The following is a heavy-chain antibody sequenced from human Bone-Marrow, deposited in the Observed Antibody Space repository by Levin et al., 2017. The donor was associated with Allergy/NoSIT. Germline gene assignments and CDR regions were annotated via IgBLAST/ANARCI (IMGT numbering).Heavy chain of an antibody. V-gene: IGHV3-53*01. J-gene: IGHJ1*01. CDR2: IYSEGTT. Sequence: PGGSLRLSCVGSGFIVSNNYMTWVRQAPGKGLEWVSVIYSEGTTYYADSVKGRFTVSRDNSKNAVYLQMNSLRAEDAAVYYCARTMIPGVIGMNWGQGTLVTVSS. CDR1: GFIVSNNY. D-gene: IGHD3-10*01. CDR3: ARTMIPGVIGMN.